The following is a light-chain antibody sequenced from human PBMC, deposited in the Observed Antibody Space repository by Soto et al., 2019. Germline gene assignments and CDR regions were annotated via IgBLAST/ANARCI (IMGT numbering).Light chain of an antibody. CDR2: EVS. CDR3: SSYTTSSTLGV. V-gene: IGLV2-14*01. CDR1: SSDVGGYNY. J-gene: IGLJ1*01. Sequence: HSVLNQPRSVSGSPGQSVTISCTGTSSDVGGYNYVSWYQQHPGKAPKLTVYEVSNRPSGVSNRFSGSKSGNTASLTISGLQAEDEADYYCSSYTTSSTLGVFGTGTKVTVL.